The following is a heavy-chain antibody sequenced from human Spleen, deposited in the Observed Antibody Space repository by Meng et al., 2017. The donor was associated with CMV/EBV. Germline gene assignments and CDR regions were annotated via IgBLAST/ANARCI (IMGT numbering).Heavy chain of an antibody. CDR3: ARAGDCTNGLCHYYFDY. CDR2: IYHSGTS. Sequence: SISIEGYYWRWIRQYPGKRLEWIGCIYHSGTSYYNPSLKSRLFISVDTSSNQFSLKLSSVTAADTAVYYCARAGDCTNGLCHYYFDYWGQGTLVTVSS. J-gene: IGHJ4*02. D-gene: IGHD2-8*01. V-gene: IGHV4-31*02. CDR1: SISIEGYY.